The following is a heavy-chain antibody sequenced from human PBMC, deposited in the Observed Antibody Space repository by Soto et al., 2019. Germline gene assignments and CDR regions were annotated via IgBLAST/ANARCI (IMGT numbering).Heavy chain of an antibody. D-gene: IGHD2-21*02. J-gene: IGHJ5*02. CDR3: DRCTFYSVTMSAYCGCYCYSGLDP. V-gene: IGHV4-39*01. CDR2: IYYSGIT. Sequence: AETLALTCPVSRGSISSGTHYWAWIRQPPVKVLEGIANIYYSGITFYSPSLKSLVTISLDTSNNQFPLKLRSVTAADTAVYYCDRCTFYSVTMSAYCGCYCYSGLDPWGQSTLVTVSS. CDR1: RGSISSGTHY.